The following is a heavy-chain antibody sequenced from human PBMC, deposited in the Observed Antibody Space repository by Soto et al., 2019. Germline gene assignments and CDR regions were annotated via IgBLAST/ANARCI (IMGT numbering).Heavy chain of an antibody. CDR1: GQSFSGHS. CDR3: ARGSGIVALPGELEDVNYDY. Sequence: QAQLQQWGAGLVKPSETLSLSCAVYGQSFSGHSWAWIRQPPGKGLEWIGEINESGSTYYNPSLKSRVTISTDTSKNQFSLKLSSVSAADTAAYFCARGSGIVALPGELEDVNYDYWGQGTLVNVSS. J-gene: IGHJ4*02. CDR2: INESGST. V-gene: IGHV4-34*01. D-gene: IGHD1-1*01.